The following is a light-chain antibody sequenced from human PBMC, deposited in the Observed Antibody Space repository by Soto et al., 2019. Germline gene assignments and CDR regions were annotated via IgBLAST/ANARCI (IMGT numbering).Light chain of an antibody. Sequence: QSVLTQPASVSGSPGQSITISCTGTGSDVGGYNFVSWYQQHPGKAPKLIIYDVSNRPSGVSSRFSGSKSGNTASLTISGLQAEDEADYYCSSYTSSSSYVFGTGTKLTVL. CDR2: DVS. CDR1: GSDVGGYNF. CDR3: SSYTSSSSYV. J-gene: IGLJ1*01. V-gene: IGLV2-14*01.